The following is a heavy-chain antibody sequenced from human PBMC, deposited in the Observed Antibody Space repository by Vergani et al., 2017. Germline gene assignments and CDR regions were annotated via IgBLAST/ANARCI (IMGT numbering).Heavy chain of an antibody. CDR1: GGTFSSYA. CDR2: LVPMFGTS. CDR3: AGSIKEWCSLDSLATTQCILDN. Sequence: QVQLVQSGAKVKRPGSSVKVSCKTSGGTFSSYAISWVRQAPGQVLEWMGGLVPMFGTSDYAQKFQGRVTITADESTSTVYMELSSLRSDDTAVYYCAGSIKEWCSLDSLATTQCILDNWGQGTLVTVSS. V-gene: IGHV1-69*01. J-gene: IGHJ4*02. D-gene: IGHD5-12*01.